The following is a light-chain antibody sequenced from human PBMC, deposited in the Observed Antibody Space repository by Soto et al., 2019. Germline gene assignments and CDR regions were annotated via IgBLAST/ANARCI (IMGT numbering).Light chain of an antibody. CDR1: QSVSSN. CDR3: QQRSNWPPLT. Sequence: EFVLTQSPGTLSLSPGERATLSCRASQSVSSNLAWYQQKPGQAPRLLIYDASNRATGISARFSGSGSGTHFTLTISSLEPEDFAVYYCQQRSNWPPLTYGGGTKVDI. V-gene: IGKV3-11*01. CDR2: DAS. J-gene: IGKJ4*01.